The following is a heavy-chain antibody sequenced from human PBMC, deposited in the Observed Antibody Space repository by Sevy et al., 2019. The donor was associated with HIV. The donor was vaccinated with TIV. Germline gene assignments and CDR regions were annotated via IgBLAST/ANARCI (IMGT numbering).Heavy chain of an antibody. Sequence: GGSLRLSCAASGFTINSNYMTWVRQAPGKGLEGVSVIHSDDTTYHADSVKERFTISRDNFKNTLYLHMSSVRAEDTAVYYCARGKSGYGYALNYWGQGTLVTVSS. V-gene: IGHV3-66*01. CDR2: IHSDDTT. D-gene: IGHD5-18*01. CDR1: GFTINSNY. CDR3: ARGKSGYGYALNY. J-gene: IGHJ4*02.